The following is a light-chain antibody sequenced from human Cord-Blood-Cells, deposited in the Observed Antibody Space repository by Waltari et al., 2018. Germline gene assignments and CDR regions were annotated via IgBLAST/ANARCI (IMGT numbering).Light chain of an antibody. CDR2: QDS. CDR3: QAWDSSTVV. CDR1: NLGDKS. Sequence: SYELTPPPSVSVSPGQTASITCDGGNLGDKSACWYQQKPGQSPVLVIYQDSKRPSGIPERFSGSNSGNTATLTISGTQAMDEADYYCQAWDSSTVVFGGGTKLTVL. J-gene: IGLJ2*01. V-gene: IGLV3-1*01.